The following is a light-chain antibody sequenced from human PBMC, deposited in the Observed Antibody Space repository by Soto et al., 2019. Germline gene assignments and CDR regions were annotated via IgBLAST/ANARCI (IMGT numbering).Light chain of an antibody. J-gene: IGLJ2*01. CDR2: EDN. Sequence: NFMLTQPHSVSESPGKTVTISCTRSSGSIASNYVQWYQQRPGSAPTTVIYEDNQRPSGVPVRFSGSIDSSSNSASLTISGLKTEDEADYYCQSYDSSNLHVVFGGGTKVTVL. CDR1: SGSIASNY. V-gene: IGLV6-57*04. CDR3: QSYDSSNLHVV.